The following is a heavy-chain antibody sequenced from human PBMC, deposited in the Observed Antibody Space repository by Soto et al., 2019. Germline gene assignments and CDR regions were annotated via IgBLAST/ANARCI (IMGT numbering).Heavy chain of an antibody. CDR1: GGSISSGGYY. Sequence: QVQLXXSGPGLVKPXXXXSLTXTVXGGSISSGGYYWSWIRQHPGKGLEWIGYIYYSGSTYYNPSLKSRVTISVDTSKNQFSLKLSSVTAADTAVYYCARVSCSSTSCYVLAFDIWGQGTMVTVSS. CDR2: IYYSGST. D-gene: IGHD2-2*01. J-gene: IGHJ3*02. V-gene: IGHV4-31*02. CDR3: ARVSCSSTSCYVLAFDI.